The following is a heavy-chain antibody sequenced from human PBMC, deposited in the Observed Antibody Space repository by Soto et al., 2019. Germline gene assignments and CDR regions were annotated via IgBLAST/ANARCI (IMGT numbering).Heavy chain of an antibody. CDR1: GGSFSGYY. V-gene: IGHV4-34*01. CDR2: INHSGST. J-gene: IGHJ4*02. D-gene: IGHD6-19*01. CDR3: ARGPSGWSYYFDY. Sequence: QVQLQQWGAGLLKPSETLSLTCAVYGGSFSGYYWSWIRQPPVKGLEWIGEINHSGSTNYNPSLKSRVTISVATSKNQFSLKLSSVTAADTAVYYCARGPSGWSYYFDYWGQGTLVTVSS.